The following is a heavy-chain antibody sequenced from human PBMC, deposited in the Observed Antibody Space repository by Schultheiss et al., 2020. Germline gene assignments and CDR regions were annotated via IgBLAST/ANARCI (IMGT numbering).Heavy chain of an antibody. J-gene: IGHJ6*02. CDR1: GFTFSSYS. V-gene: IGHV3-21*04. CDR2: ISSSSSYI. CDR3: ARVDYDFWSGYYLPGGRDYYYYGMDV. Sequence: GGSLRLSCAASGFTFSSYSMNWVRQAPGKGLEWVSSISSSSSYIYYADSVKGRFTISRDNSKNTLYLQMNSLRAEDTAVYYCARVDYDFWSGYYLPGGRDYYYYGMDVWGQGTTVTVSS. D-gene: IGHD3-3*01.